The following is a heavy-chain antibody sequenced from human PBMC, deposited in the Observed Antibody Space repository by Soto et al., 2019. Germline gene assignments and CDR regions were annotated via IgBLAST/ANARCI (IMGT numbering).Heavy chain of an antibody. Sequence: ASVKVSCKASCYTFSRHCINLVPQGPGQGLEWMGWISAYNGNTNYAQKLQGRVTMTTDTSTSTAYMGLRSLRSDDTAVFYCARVKGSGYHNWFDPWGQGTLVTVSS. J-gene: IGHJ5*02. CDR2: ISAYNGNT. D-gene: IGHD3-22*01. CDR1: CYTFSRHC. CDR3: ARVKGSGYHNWFDP. V-gene: IGHV1-18*01.